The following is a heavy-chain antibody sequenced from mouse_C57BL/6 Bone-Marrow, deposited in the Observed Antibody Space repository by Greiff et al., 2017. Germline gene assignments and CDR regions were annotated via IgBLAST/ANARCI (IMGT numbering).Heavy chain of an antibody. V-gene: IGHV6-6*01. D-gene: IGHD1-3*01. Sequence: EVKVEESGGGLVQPGGSMKLSCAASGFTFSDAWMDWVRQSPEKGLEWVAEIRNKANNPATYYAESVKGRFTISRDDSKSSVYLQMSSLRAEDTCIYYCTRSGLAYWGQGTTLTVSS. CDR2: IRNKANNPAT. CDR1: GFTFSDAW. J-gene: IGHJ2*01. CDR3: TRSGLAY.